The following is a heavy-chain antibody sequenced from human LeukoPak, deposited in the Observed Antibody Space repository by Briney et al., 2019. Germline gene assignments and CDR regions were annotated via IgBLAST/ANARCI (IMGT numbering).Heavy chain of an antibody. CDR1: GFTFSSYA. CDR2: VSGSGGST. CDR3: AKDRHPNIVVVPAAKQIYFDY. J-gene: IGHJ4*02. Sequence: GGSLRLSCAASGFTFSSYAMSWVRQAPGKGLEWVSAVSGSGGSTHYADSVKGRFTISRDNSKNTLYLQMNSLRAEDTAVYYCAKDRHPNIVVVPAAKQIYFDYWGQGTLVTVSS. V-gene: IGHV3-23*01. D-gene: IGHD2-2*01.